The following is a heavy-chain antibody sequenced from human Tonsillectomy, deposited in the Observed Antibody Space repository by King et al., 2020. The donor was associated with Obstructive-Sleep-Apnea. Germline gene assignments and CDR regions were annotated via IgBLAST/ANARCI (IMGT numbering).Heavy chain of an antibody. CDR3: TRDLGYYDTSGYLGFY. J-gene: IGHJ4*02. CDR2: IRRKVYGGTT. CDR1: GFTFGDYA. V-gene: IGHV3-49*03. D-gene: IGHD3-22*01. Sequence: VQLVESGGGLVQPGRSLRLSCTASGFTFGDYAMSWFRQALGKGLEWVGFIRRKVYGGTTEYAESVKGRFTISRDDSKSIAYLQMTSLKTEDTAVYYCTRDLGYYDTSGYLGFYWGQGTLVTVSS.